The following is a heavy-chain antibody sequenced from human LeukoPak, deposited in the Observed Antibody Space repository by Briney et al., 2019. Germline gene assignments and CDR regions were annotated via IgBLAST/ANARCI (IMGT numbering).Heavy chain of an antibody. Sequence: ASVTVSCKASGYTFTSYDINWVRQAPGQGLEWMGWMNPNSGNTGYAQRFQGRVTMTRNTSISTAYMELSSLRSEDTAVYYCARGLTRSDYWGQGTLVTVSS. J-gene: IGHJ4*02. V-gene: IGHV1-8*01. CDR1: GYTFTSYD. CDR2: MNPNSGNT. D-gene: IGHD4/OR15-4a*01. CDR3: ARGLTRSDY.